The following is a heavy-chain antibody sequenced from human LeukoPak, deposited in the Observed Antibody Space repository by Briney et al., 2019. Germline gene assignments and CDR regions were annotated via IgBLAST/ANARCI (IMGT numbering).Heavy chain of an antibody. J-gene: IGHJ3*02. CDR1: GFSFSSGGVG. CDR2: IYENDEK. D-gene: IGHD2-8*02. CDR3: AHRHRGVASDI. V-gene: IGHV2-5*01. Sequence: SGPTLAKPRQTLRLTCTFSGFSFSSGGVGVGWIRQPPGKALEWLGVIYENDEKLYSSSLQNRLTITKDTSRNQVVLTMANMDPVDTATYYCAHRHRGVASDIWGQGTMVTVSS.